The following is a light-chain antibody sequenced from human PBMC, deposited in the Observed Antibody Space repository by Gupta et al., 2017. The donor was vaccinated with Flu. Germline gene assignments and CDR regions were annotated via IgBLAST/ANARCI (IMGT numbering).Light chain of an antibody. CDR2: NVS. V-gene: IGKV2-30*02. Sequence: LALVQPSPSSCRSIHSLVHRNGDTYLHWFQQRPGQAPRRLIYNVSNRDSGVPDRFSGSGSGTDFTLKISRVEADDFGVYYCKQGRGWPYAFGQGTQLEI. J-gene: IGKJ2*01. CDR3: KQGRGWPYA. CDR1: HSLVHRNGDTY.